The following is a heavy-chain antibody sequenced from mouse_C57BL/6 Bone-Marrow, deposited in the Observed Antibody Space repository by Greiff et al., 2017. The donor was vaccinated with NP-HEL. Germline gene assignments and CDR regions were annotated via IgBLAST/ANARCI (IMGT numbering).Heavy chain of an antibody. D-gene: IGHD1-1*01. Sequence: QVQLQQSGAELARPGASVKLSCKASGYTFTSYGISWVKQRTGQGLEWIGEIYPRSGNTYYNEKFKGKATLTAAKSSSTAYMELRSLTSEDSAVYFCARHLLLRSYWYFDVWGTGTTVTVSS. V-gene: IGHV1-81*01. CDR2: IYPRSGNT. J-gene: IGHJ1*03. CDR3: ARHLLLRSYWYFDV. CDR1: GYTFTSYG.